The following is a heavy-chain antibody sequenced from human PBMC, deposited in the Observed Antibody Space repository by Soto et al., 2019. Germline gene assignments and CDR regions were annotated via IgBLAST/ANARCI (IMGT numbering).Heavy chain of an antibody. J-gene: IGHJ4*02. CDR1: GYTFTSYG. Sequence: ASVKVSCKASGYTFTSYGISWVRQAPGQGLEWMGWISAYNGNTNYAQKLQGRVTMTTDTSTSTDYMELRSLRSDDTAVYYCAGDLTDSSSWYYFDYWGQGTLVTVSS. V-gene: IGHV1-18*01. CDR3: AGDLTDSSSWYYFDY. D-gene: IGHD6-13*01. CDR2: ISAYNGNT.